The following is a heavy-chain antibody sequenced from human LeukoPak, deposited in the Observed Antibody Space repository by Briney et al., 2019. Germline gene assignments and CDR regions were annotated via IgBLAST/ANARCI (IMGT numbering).Heavy chain of an antibody. CDR3: ARGGRIDYYYYYMDV. J-gene: IGHJ6*03. CDR2: IILIFGTA. CDR1: GGTFSSYA. D-gene: IGHD3-16*01. Sequence: SVKVSCKASGGTFSSYAISWVRQAPGQGLEWMGGIILIFGTANYAQKFQGRVTITTDESTSTAYMELSSLRSEDTAVYYCARGGRIDYYYYYMDVWGKGTTVTVSS. V-gene: IGHV1-69*05.